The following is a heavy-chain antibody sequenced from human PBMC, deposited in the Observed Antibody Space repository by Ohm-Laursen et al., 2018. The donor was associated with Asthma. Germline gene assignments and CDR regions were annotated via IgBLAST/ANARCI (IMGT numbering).Heavy chain of an antibody. V-gene: IGHV3-74*01. D-gene: IGHD4-17*01. CDR2: VYGDGSNT. CDR1: GFTFDDYA. CDR3: TRGGHYGSYFDY. J-gene: IGHJ4*02. Sequence: GSLRLSCTASGFTFDDYAMHWVRQAPGKGLVWVSRVYGDGSNTIYADSVKGRFTISRDNAKNTLYLQMNSLRAEDTAVYYCTRGGHYGSYFDYWGQGTLVTVSS.